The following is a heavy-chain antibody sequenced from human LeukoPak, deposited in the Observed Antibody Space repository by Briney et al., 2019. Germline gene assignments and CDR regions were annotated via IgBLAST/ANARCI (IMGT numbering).Heavy chain of an antibody. Sequence: ASVKVSRKASGYTFTSYGISWVRQAPGQGLEWMGWISAYNGNTNHAQKLQGRVTMTTDTSTSTAYMELRSLRSDDTAVYYCARTSNSYYCSSTSCYKWNWFDPWGQGTLVTVSS. J-gene: IGHJ5*02. D-gene: IGHD2-2*02. CDR3: ARTSNSYYCSSTSCYKWNWFDP. CDR1: GYTFTSYG. CDR2: ISAYNGNT. V-gene: IGHV1-18*01.